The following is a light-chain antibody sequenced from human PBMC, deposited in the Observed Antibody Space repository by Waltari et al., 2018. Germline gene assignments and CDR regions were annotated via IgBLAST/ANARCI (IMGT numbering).Light chain of an antibody. CDR3: QQYFIYPHT. V-gene: IGKV1-NL1*01. CDR2: SAS. Sequence: DIQMTQSPSSLSASVGDRVALTCRASQDISSSLALFQQRPGKAPNLLLYSASTLQSGVPSRFSGSGSGTDYTLTISSLQPEDFVTYYCQQYFIYPHTFGQGTKLEIK. J-gene: IGKJ2*01. CDR1: QDISSS.